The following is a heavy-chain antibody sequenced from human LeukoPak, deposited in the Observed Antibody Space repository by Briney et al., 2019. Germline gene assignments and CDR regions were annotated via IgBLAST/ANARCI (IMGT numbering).Heavy chain of an antibody. CDR1: GYTFTKYG. CDR2: ISAYNGDI. CDR3: ARESGSDAFDI. V-gene: IGHV1-18*01. Sequence: AAVTVSFKASGYTFTKYGVSWVRQAPGQGLEWVVWISAYNGDIKYAQRGKGRITITTDTSTSTVYMELRSLRSDDTAVYYCARESGSDAFDIWGQGTMVTVSS. J-gene: IGHJ3*02.